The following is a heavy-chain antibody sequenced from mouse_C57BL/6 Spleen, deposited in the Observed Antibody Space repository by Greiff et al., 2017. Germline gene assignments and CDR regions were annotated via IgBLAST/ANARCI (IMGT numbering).Heavy chain of an antibody. J-gene: IGHJ3*01. CDR3: AREDGLAPFAY. CDR1: GYTFTSYW. D-gene: IGHD2-3*01. Sequence: QVQLQQPGAELVMPGASVKLSCKASGYTFTSYWMHWVKQRPGQGLEWIGEIDPSDSYTNYNQKFKGKSTLTVDKSSSTAYVQLSSLTSEDSAVYYCAREDGLAPFAYWGQGTLVTVSA. V-gene: IGHV1-69*01. CDR2: IDPSDSYT.